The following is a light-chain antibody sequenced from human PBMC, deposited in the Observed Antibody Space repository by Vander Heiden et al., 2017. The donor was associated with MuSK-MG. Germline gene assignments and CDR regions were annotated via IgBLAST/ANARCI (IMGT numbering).Light chain of an antibody. CDR2: GAS. CDR1: QSVSSF. Sequence: EIVMTQSPATLSVSPGERATLSCRASQSVSSFLAWYQQKPGQAPRLLIYGASTRATGIPARFSGSGSGTEFTLTISSRQSEDFAVYYCQQYSDWPPYTFGQGTKLELK. CDR3: QQYSDWPPYT. J-gene: IGKJ2*01. V-gene: IGKV3-15*01.